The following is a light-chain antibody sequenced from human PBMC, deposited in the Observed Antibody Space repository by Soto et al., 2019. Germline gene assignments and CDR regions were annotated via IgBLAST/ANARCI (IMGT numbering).Light chain of an antibody. Sequence: DIQMTQSPATLSVSVGDRLTITCRASQSISSWLAWYQQKPGKAPRLLIFDASTVESGVPSRFSGSGSGTDFTLTISRLEPDDFAAYYCQQYGDSSGAFGQGTKVDVK. CDR3: QQYGDSSGA. V-gene: IGKV1-5*01. CDR1: QSISSW. CDR2: DAS. J-gene: IGKJ1*01.